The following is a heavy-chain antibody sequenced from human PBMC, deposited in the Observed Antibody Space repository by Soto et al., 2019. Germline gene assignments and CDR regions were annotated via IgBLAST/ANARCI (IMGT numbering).Heavy chain of an antibody. CDR1: GFTFSTYA. D-gene: IGHD2-15*01. CDR3: ARDPLRYCSGGSCWRAVDY. J-gene: IGHJ4*02. V-gene: IGHV3-30-3*01. CDR2: ISFDGSNK. Sequence: GGSLRLSCAASGFTFSTYAMHWVRQAPGKGLEWVAVISFDGSNKYYADSVKGRFTISRDNSKNTLYLEMNSLRADDTAVYFCARDPLRYCSGGSCWRAVDYWGQGTLVTVSS.